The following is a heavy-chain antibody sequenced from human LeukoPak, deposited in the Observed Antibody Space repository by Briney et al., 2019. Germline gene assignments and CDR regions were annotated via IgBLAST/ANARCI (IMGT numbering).Heavy chain of an antibody. CDR3: ASPRDTIAVAATEFDY. D-gene: IGHD6-19*01. CDR1: GGTFSSYA. Sequence: ASVKVSCTASGGTFSSYAISWVRQAPGQGLEWMGGIIPIFGTANYAQEFQGRVTITADESTSTAYMELSSLRSEDTAVYYCASPRDTIAVAATEFDYWGQGTLVTVSS. CDR2: IIPIFGTA. J-gene: IGHJ4*02. V-gene: IGHV1-69*13.